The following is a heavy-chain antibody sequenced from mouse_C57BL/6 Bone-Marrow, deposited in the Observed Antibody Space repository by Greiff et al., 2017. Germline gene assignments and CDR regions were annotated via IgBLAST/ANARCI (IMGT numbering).Heavy chain of an antibody. J-gene: IGHJ2*01. V-gene: IGHV1-81*01. Sequence: LQESGAELARPGASVKLSCKASGYTFTSYGISWVKQRTGQGLEWIGEIYPRSGNTYYNEKFKGKATLTADKSSSTAYMELRSLTSGDSAVYFCASPYYYGSRGNYWGQGTTLTVSS. D-gene: IGHD1-1*01. CDR2: IYPRSGNT. CDR1: GYTFTSYG. CDR3: ASPYYYGSRGNY.